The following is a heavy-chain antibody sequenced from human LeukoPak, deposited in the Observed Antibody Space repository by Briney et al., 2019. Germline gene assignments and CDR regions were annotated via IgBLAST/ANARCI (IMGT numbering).Heavy chain of an antibody. CDR2: IYYTGRT. D-gene: IGHD3-22*01. Sequence: PSETLSLTCTVSGGSISSFYWSWIRQPPGKARVWIGYIYYTGRTNYNPSLKSRVTISVDTSKNQFSLKLSSVTAADTAVYYCARVHNYYDSSGYSNFDYWGQGTLVTVSS. CDR3: ARVHNYYDSSGYSNFDY. V-gene: IGHV4-59*01. J-gene: IGHJ4*02. CDR1: GGSISSFY.